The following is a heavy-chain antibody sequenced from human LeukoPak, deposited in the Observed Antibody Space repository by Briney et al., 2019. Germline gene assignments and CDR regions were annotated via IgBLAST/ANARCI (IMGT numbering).Heavy chain of an antibody. CDR2: IYHSGRT. Sequence: SETLSLTCAVSGDYISSSSYYWGWIRQSPGTGLEWIGDIYHSGRTYYNPSLKSRVAISIDTSKNQSSLRLRSMTAADTAVFYCASRRYYDSTGYYEWGRGTLVTVSS. CDR1: GDYISSSSYY. CDR3: ASRRYYDSTGYYE. J-gene: IGHJ1*01. D-gene: IGHD3-22*01. V-gene: IGHV4-39*01.